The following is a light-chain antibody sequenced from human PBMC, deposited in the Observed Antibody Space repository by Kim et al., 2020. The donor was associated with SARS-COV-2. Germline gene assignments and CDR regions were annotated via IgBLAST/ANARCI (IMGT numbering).Light chain of an antibody. CDR2: QDT. CDR3: QAWDSSTVV. CDR1: KLGDKY. V-gene: IGLV3-1*01. J-gene: IGLJ2*01. Sequence: VCPGQTASITCSGDKLGDKYACWYQQKPGQSPVLVIYQDTKRPSGIPERFSGSNSGNTATLTISGTQAMDEADYYCQAWDSSTVVFGGGTQLTVL.